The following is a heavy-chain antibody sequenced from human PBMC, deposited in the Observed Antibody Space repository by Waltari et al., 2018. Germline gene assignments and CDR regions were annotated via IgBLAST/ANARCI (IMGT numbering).Heavy chain of an antibody. J-gene: IGHJ4*02. D-gene: IGHD6-13*01. CDR2: INSDGSST. CDR3: VRENIAAAGLES. Sequence: EVQLVESGGGLVQPGGSLRLSCVASGFIFSTYWMDWVRQAPGKGLVWVSRINSDGSSTTYADSVKGQFTISRDNAKNTLYLHMSSLRAEDTVVYYCVRENIAAAGLESWGQGTLVTVSS. V-gene: IGHV3-74*01. CDR1: GFIFSTYW.